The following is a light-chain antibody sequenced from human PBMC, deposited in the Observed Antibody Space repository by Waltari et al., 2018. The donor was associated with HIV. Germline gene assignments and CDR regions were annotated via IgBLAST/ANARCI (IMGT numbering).Light chain of an antibody. V-gene: IGLV2-14*01. J-gene: IGLJ1*01. CDR3: ASWDASLSGHYV. Sequence: QSALTQPASVSGSPGQSITISCTGTSSDVGGYNYVSWYQQHPGKAPKLMIYEVSKRPSGVSNRFSGSKSGNTASLTISGLQAEDEADYYCASWDASLSGHYVFGPGTRVTVL. CDR1: SSDVGGYNY. CDR2: EVS.